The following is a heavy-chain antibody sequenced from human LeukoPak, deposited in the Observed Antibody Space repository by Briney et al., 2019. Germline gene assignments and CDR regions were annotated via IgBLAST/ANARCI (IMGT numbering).Heavy chain of an antibody. V-gene: IGHV4-59*01. CDR1: GGSFSSYY. D-gene: IGHD4-17*01. J-gene: IGHJ4*02. CDR2: IYYSGST. Sequence: SETLSLTCAVYGGSFSSYYWSWIRQPPGKGLEWIGYIYYSGSTNYNPSLKSRVTISVDTSKNQFSLKLSSVTAADTAVYYCARSATVTTREFDYWGQGTLVTVSS. CDR3: ARSATVTTREFDY.